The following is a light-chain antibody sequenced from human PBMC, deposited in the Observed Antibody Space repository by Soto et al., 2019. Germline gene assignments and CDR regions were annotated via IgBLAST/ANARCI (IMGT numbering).Light chain of an antibody. CDR3: HQYGNSPLFS. CDR2: GAS. Sequence: ELGWTQSPATLSLSPGERATLSCRASQSVSSSYLAWYQQKPGQAPSLLIYGASSRNTGIPDWFSGRGSGTHFTLTSKRLEPEEFAVYYCHQYGNSPLFSFGPATNVDIK. J-gene: IGKJ3*01. CDR1: QSVSSSY. V-gene: IGKV3-20*01.